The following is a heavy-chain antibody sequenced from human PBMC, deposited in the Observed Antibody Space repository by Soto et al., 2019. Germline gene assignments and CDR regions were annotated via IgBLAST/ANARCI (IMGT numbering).Heavy chain of an antibody. CDR3: ARDLGRWHDDSGYGMDV. D-gene: IGHD1-1*01. CDR1: DYTFTISG. Sequence: DSVKVSCQASDYTFTISGISWVRQAPGQGLEWMGWISAYNANTNYAQKLQGRVTMTTDTSTSTSYMELRSLRSDDTAVYYCARDLGRWHDDSGYGMDVWGQGTTVTVSS. CDR2: ISAYNANT. V-gene: IGHV1-18*01. J-gene: IGHJ6*02.